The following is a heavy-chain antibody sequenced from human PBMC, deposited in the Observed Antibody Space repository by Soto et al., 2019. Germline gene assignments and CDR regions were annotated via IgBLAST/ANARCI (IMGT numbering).Heavy chain of an antibody. D-gene: IGHD2-15*01. CDR1: GFAFGSYG. CDR3: VSLSAPTEY. CDR2: IWFDGSST. Sequence: QVHLVESGGGVVQPGKSLRLSCAASGFAFGSYGMHWVRQTPGKGLEWVALIWFDGSSTHYEDSVKGRFTISRDNSKNTLYLQMDSLRAEDTAVYFCVSLSAPTEYWGQGTVVTDST. J-gene: IGHJ4*02. V-gene: IGHV3-33*01.